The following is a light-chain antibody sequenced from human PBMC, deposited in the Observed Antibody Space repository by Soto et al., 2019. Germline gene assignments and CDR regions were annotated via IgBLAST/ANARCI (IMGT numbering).Light chain of an antibody. Sequence: DIQMTQSPSSLSASVGDRVTITCRASQSISSYLNWYQQKPGKAPKLLIYAASSLQSGVTSRFSDSGSGTDFTLTISSLQPEDFATYYCQQSYSTLLTFGGGTKVEIK. CDR2: AAS. CDR1: QSISSY. J-gene: IGKJ4*01. V-gene: IGKV1-39*01. CDR3: QQSYSTLLT.